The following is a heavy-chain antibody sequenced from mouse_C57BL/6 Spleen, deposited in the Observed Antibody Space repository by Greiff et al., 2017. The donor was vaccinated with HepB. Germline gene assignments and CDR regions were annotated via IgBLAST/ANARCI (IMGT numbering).Heavy chain of an antibody. CDR3: SIDGNFYAMDY. D-gene: IGHD2-1*01. Sequence: EVQRVESGGDLVKPGGSLKLSCAASGFTFSSYGMSWVRQTPDKRLEWVATISSGGSYTYYPDSVKGRFTISRDNAKNTLYLQMSSLKSEDTAMYYCSIDGNFYAMDYWGQGTSVTVSS. CDR1: GFTFSSYG. V-gene: IGHV5-6*01. J-gene: IGHJ4*01. CDR2: ISSGGSYT.